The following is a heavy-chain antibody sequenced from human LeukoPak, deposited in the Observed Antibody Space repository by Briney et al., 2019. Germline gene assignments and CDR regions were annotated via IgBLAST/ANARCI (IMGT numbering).Heavy chain of an antibody. CDR2: INHSGST. Sequence: SETLSLTCAVYGGSFSGYYWSWIRQPPGKGLEWIGEINHSGSTNYNPSLKSRVTIPVDTSKNQFSLKLSSVTAADTAVYYCARGRRDGYNLVRAFDIWGQGTTVTVSS. CDR1: GGSFSGYY. CDR3: ARGRRDGYNLVRAFDI. D-gene: IGHD5-24*01. J-gene: IGHJ3*02. V-gene: IGHV4-34*01.